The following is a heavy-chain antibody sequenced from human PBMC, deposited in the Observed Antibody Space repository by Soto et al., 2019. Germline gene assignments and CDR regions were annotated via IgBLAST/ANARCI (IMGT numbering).Heavy chain of an antibody. CDR2: IYRDGST. J-gene: IGHJ4*02. D-gene: IGHD3-9*01. V-gene: IGHV3-53*05. CDR3: ASGSGPTNYYDVLTGPQGLLDN. Sequence: PGGSLRLSCAASGFSLSGYSLNWVRQAPGKGLEWVSVIYRDGSTYYADSVKGRLTISRDISKNTLYLQMNSLRDGDTAVYFCASGSGPTNYYDVLTGPQGLLDNWGQGTLVTVSS. CDR1: GFSLSGYS.